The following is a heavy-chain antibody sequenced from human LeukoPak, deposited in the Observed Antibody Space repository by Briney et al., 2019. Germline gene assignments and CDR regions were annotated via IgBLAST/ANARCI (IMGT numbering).Heavy chain of an antibody. CDR2: ITSKAYGATT. D-gene: IGHD6-13*01. CDR1: GSTFGDYA. Sequence: GGSLRLSCTTSGSTFGDYAMSWFRQAPGKGLEWVGFITSKAYGATTEYAASVKDRFFLSRDDSKSIAYLQMNSLETEDTAVYYCTRVLAAAGRWFDPWGQGSLVTVSS. J-gene: IGHJ5*02. V-gene: IGHV3-49*03. CDR3: TRVLAAAGRWFDP.